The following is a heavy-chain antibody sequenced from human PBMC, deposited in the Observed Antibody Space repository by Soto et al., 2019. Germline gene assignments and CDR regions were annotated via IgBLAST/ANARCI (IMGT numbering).Heavy chain of an antibody. CDR1: GYTFSDYI. CDR3: ARDSLTYSSPFDY. J-gene: IGHJ4*01. V-gene: IGHV1-18*01. D-gene: IGHD6-13*01. CDR2: FSDYNGNT. Sequence: QVQLVQSGAELKKPGASVKISCKASGYTFSDYIITWVRQAPGQGLEWMGWFSDYNGNTHYAQKFLGRVSMTTDTSTSTAYLELKSLTSDDTAVYYCARDSLTYSSPFDYWGQGTLITVSS.